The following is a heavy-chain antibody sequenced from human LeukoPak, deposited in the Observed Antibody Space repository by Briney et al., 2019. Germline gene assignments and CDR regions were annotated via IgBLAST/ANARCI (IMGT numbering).Heavy chain of an antibody. CDR3: ARGPSQATVVTPGYYYYMDV. J-gene: IGHJ6*03. D-gene: IGHD4-23*01. Sequence: GASVKVSCKASGYTFTSYDINWVRQATGQGLEWMGWMNPNSGNTGYAQKFQGRVTMTRDKSIRTAYMELSRLTSDDTAVYYCARGPSQATVVTPGYYYYMDVWGKGTTVTISS. V-gene: IGHV1-8*01. CDR1: GYTFTSYD. CDR2: MNPNSGNT.